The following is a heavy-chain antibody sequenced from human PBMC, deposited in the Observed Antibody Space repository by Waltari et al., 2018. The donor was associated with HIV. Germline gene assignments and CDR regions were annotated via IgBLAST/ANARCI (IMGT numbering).Heavy chain of an antibody. CDR3: ARGYSSSRWIPLYH. Sequence: QVQLVESGGGVVQPGTSLTLSCAVSGFTFSNFAIHWVRQSPGKRLEWLAVFWSDGAEISYADSMKGRFTISKDSSQKTLYLHLTSLRAEDTALYYCARGYSSSRWIPLYHWGRGTLVTVSS. J-gene: IGHJ4*02. CDR2: FWSDGAEI. CDR1: GFTFSNFA. D-gene: IGHD6-6*01. V-gene: IGHV3-33*01.